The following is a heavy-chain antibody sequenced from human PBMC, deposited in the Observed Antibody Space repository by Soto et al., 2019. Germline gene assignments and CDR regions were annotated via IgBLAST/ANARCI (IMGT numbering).Heavy chain of an antibody. D-gene: IGHD3-3*01. CDR2: IRDSSSST. J-gene: IGHJ4*02. Sequence: GGSLRLSCAASGFTFSTFAMSWVRQAPGKGLEWVSVIRDSSSSTYYADSVKGRFTISRDNSKNTVYLQMNSLRAEDTAVYYCAKGEWLDGYWGQGTLVTVSS. V-gene: IGHV3-23*01. CDR1: GFTFSTFA. CDR3: AKGEWLDGY.